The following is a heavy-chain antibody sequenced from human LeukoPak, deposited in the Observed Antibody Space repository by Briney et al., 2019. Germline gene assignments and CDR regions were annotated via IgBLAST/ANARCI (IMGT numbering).Heavy chain of an antibody. V-gene: IGHV3-23*01. CDR1: GFTFSSYA. CDR2: ISGSGGST. Sequence: PGGSLRLSCAASGFTFSSYAMSWVRQAPGKGLEWVSAISGSGGSTYYADSVKGRFTISRDNSKNTLYLQMNSLRAEDTAVYYCAKDCLGAPWCEYYYYYGMDVWGQGTTATVSS. J-gene: IGHJ6*02. D-gene: IGHD3-16*01. CDR3: AKDCLGAPWCEYYYYYGMDV.